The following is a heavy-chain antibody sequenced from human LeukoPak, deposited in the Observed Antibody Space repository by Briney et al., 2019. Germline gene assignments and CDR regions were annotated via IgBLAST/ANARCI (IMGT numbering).Heavy chain of an antibody. Sequence: ASVKVSFKASGYTLSDYYMQWMRQAPGQGGEWMGWIRPNGDTHYAQKFQGRVTMTRDTSISTAYMEMSSLTSDDTAVYFCVRLLEGDYHFDYWGQGTLVIVSS. V-gene: IGHV1-2*02. J-gene: IGHJ4*02. CDR1: GYTLSDYY. CDR2: IRPNGDT. CDR3: VRLLEGDYHFDY. D-gene: IGHD4-17*01.